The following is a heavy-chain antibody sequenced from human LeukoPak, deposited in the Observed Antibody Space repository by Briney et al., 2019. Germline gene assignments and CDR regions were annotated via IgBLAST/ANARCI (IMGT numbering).Heavy chain of an antibody. CDR1: GRSFSGYY. J-gene: IGHJ4*02. V-gene: IGHV4-34*01. CDR2: INHSGST. CDR3: AREAQVFYDFWSGYQSRYFDY. Sequence: PSETLSLTCAVYGRSFSGYYWSWVRQPPGKGLEWIGEINHSGSTNYNPSLKSRVTISVDTSKKQFSLKLSSVTAADTAVYYCAREAQVFYDFWSGYQSRYFDYWGQGTLVTVSS. D-gene: IGHD3-3*01.